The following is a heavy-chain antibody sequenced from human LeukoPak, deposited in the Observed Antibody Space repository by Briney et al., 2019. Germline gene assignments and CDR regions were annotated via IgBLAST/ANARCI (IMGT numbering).Heavy chain of an antibody. Sequence: GRSLRLSCAASGFTFDNYAMHWVRQAPGKGLEWLSIISWNSGYISYADSVKGRFTISRDNSKNTPYLQMNSLRAEDTAVYYCAKGPVAGYDFWSGPLQTSYYMGVWGKGTTVTVSS. D-gene: IGHD3-3*01. CDR3: AKGPVAGYDFWSGPLQTSYYMGV. V-gene: IGHV3-9*01. CDR2: ISWNSGYI. J-gene: IGHJ6*03. CDR1: GFTFDNYA.